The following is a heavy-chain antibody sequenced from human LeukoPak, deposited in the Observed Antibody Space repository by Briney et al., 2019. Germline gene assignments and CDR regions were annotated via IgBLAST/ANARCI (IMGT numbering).Heavy chain of an antibody. J-gene: IGHJ6*02. Sequence: PSETLSLTCTVSGGSISSYYWSWIRQPPGKGREWIGYIHYSGSTNFNPSLKSRVTISVDTSKNQFSLKLSSVTAADTAVYYCARHARQYGNYYHFYAMDVWGQGTTVTVSS. CDR3: ARHARQYGNYYHFYAMDV. CDR2: IHYSGST. V-gene: IGHV4-59*08. CDR1: GGSISSYY. D-gene: IGHD4-17*01.